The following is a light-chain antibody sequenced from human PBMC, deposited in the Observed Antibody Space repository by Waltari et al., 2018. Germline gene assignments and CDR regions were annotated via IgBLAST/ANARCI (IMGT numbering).Light chain of an antibody. CDR2: NAS. J-gene: IGKJ4*02. V-gene: IGKV1-5*03. Sequence: DIQMTQSPSTLSASVGERVTIPCRASQSISNWLAWYQQKPGKAPKLLIYNASTGESGFPSTFSGSGSGTEFTLTISSLQPDDFATYYCQQYNSYSLLTFGGGTKVEIK. CDR3: QQYNSYSLLT. CDR1: QSISNW.